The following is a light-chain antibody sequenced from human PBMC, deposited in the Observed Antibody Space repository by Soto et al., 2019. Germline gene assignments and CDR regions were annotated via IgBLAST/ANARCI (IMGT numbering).Light chain of an antibody. J-gene: IGKJ3*01. CDR2: AAS. V-gene: IGKV1-27*01. Sequence: DIQMTQSPSSLSASVGDRVTITCRASQGISNYLAWYQQKPGKVPKLLIYAASTLQLGIPSRFSGSGSGTDFTLSISSLQPEDVATYYCQKHNSAPFTFGPGTKVDIK. CDR1: QGISNY. CDR3: QKHNSAPFT.